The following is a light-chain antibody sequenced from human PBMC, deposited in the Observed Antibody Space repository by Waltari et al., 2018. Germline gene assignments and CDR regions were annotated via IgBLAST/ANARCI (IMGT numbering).Light chain of an antibody. J-gene: IGKJ1*01. CDR2: GAS. Sequence: EIVLTQSPGTLSLSPGESTTLFCRASQSVSSNSLAWYQQGPGQAPRLLIYGASSRATGIPDRFSGSGSGTDFTLTISRLEPEDFALYYCQQYGTAPRTFGQGTKVEVK. CDR1: QSVSSNS. V-gene: IGKV3-20*01. CDR3: QQYGTAPRT.